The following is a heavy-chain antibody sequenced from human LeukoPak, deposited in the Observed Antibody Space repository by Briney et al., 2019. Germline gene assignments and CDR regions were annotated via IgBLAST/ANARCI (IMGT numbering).Heavy chain of an antibody. CDR3: ARELRDYGDYVGYYYGMDV. CDR2: IGTAGDT. CDR1: GFTFSSYD. J-gene: IGHJ6*02. D-gene: IGHD4-17*01. V-gene: IGHV3-13*01. Sequence: GGSLRLSCAASGFTFSSYDMHWVRQATRKGLEWVSAIGTAGDTYYPGSVKGRFTISRENAKNSLYLQMNSLRAGDTAVYYCARELRDYGDYVGYYYGMDVWGQGTTVTVSS.